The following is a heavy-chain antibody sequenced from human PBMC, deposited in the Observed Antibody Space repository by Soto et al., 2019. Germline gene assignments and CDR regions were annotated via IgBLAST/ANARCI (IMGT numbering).Heavy chain of an antibody. CDR3: ARDGYDGSGSPYPAY. CDR1: GGSMSEYF. Sequence: PSETLSLTCSVSGGSMSEYFWSWIRQSPGTGLEWIGNIYYLGSTDYNPSLKSRVTISVDTSKRQFSLRLTSVTAADTAVYYCARDGYDGSGSPYPAYWGPGTQVTVSS. CDR2: IYYLGST. V-gene: IGHV4-59*01. D-gene: IGHD3-10*01. J-gene: IGHJ4*02.